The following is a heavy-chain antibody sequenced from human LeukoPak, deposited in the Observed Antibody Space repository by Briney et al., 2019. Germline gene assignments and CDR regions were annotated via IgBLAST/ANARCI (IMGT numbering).Heavy chain of an antibody. CDR1: GGSFSGYY. CDR3: ARDRPNNV. CDR2: INHSGST. Sequence: SETLSLTCAVYGGSFSGYYWSWIRQPPGKGLEWIGEINHSGSTYYNPSLKSRVTISVDTSKNQFSLKLSSVTAADTAVYYCARDRPNNVWGQGTLVTVSS. D-gene: IGHD1/OR15-1a*01. V-gene: IGHV4-34*01. J-gene: IGHJ4*02.